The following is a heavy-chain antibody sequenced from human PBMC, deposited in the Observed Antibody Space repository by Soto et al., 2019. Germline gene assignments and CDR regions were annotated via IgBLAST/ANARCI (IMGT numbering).Heavy chain of an antibody. J-gene: IGHJ6*02. D-gene: IGHD3-9*01. Sequence: GGSLRLSCAASGFTVSSNYMSWVRQAPGKGLEWVSVIYSGGSTYYADSVKGRFTISRDNSKNTLYLQMNSLRAEDTAVYYCARDRMGNYDILTCLNNTYRMDVCGQGTTVTVSS. CDR3: ARDRMGNYDILTCLNNTYRMDV. V-gene: IGHV3-53*01. CDR2: IYSGGST. CDR1: GFTVSSNY.